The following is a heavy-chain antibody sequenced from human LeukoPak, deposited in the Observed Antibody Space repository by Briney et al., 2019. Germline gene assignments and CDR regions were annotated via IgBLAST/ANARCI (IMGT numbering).Heavy chain of an antibody. D-gene: IGHD1-26*01. CDR1: GFTFDDYA. J-gene: IGHJ3*02. Sequence: GRSLRLSCAASGFTFDDYAIHWVRQAPGKGLEWVSGISWNSGSKGYADSVKGRFTISRDNAKNSLYLQMNSLRAEDTALYYCAKDRSYSGSLDAFDIWGQGTMVTVSS. CDR2: ISWNSGSK. V-gene: IGHV3-9*01. CDR3: AKDRSYSGSLDAFDI.